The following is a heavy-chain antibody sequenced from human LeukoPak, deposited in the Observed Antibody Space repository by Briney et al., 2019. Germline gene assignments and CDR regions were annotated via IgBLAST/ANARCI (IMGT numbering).Heavy chain of an antibody. CDR1: GYTFNNYY. V-gene: IGHV1-46*02. D-gene: IGHD2-15*01. J-gene: IGHJ6*02. Sequence: ASVNVSCKASGYTFNNYYIHWVRQAPGQGLEWMGIINPSGGSTSYAQKFQGRVTMTRDTSTSTVYMEVSSLRSEDTAVYYCARVSDSLGLPLSYGMDVWGQGTTVTVSS. CDR2: INPSGGST. CDR3: ARVSDSLGLPLSYGMDV.